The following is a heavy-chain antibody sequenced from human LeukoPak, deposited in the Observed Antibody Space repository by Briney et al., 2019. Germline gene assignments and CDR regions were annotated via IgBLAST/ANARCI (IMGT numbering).Heavy chain of an antibody. CDR1: GFTFSSYE. CDR2: ISSSGSTI. CDR3: ARDLTYCGGDCSRDSDY. V-gene: IGHV3-48*03. J-gene: IGHJ4*02. D-gene: IGHD2-21*02. Sequence: GGSLRLSCAASGFTFSSYEMNWVRQAPGKGLEWVSYISSSGSTIYYADSVKGRFTISRDNAKNSLYLQMNSLRAEDTAVYYCARDLTYCGGDCSRDSDYWGQGTLVTVSS.